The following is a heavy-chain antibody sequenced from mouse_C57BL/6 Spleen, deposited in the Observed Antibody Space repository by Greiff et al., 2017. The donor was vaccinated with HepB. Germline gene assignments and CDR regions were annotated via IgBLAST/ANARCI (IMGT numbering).Heavy chain of an antibody. J-gene: IGHJ1*03. CDR3: ASPSLGSSYWYFDV. Sequence: QVQLQQPGTELVKPGASVKLSCKASGYTFTSYWMHWVKQRPGQGLEWIGNINPSNGGTNYNEKFKSKATLTVDISSSTAYMQLSSLTSEDSAVYYCASPSLGSSYWYFDVWGTGTTVTVSS. D-gene: IGHD1-1*01. CDR1: GYTFTSYW. CDR2: INPSNGGT. V-gene: IGHV1-53*01.